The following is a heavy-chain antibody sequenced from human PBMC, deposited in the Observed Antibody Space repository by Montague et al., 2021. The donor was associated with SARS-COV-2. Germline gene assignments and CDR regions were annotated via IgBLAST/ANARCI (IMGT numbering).Heavy chain of an antibody. CDR3: ARGTKRVLTYDYDSSGYASDY. Sequence: SETLSLTCVVYGGSFSGYYWSWIRQPPGKGLEWIGEINHSGSTNYNPSLKSRVTISVDTSKNQFSLKLSSVTAADTAVYYCARGTKRVLTYDYDSSGYASDYWGQGTLVTVSS. D-gene: IGHD3-22*01. V-gene: IGHV4-34*01. J-gene: IGHJ4*02. CDR1: GGSFSGYY. CDR2: INHSGST.